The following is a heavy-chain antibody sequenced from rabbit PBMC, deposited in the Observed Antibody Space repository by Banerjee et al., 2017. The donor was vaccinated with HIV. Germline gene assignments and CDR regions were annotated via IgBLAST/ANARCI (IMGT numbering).Heavy chain of an antibody. V-gene: IGHV1S45*01. J-gene: IGHJ4*01. CDR1: GIDFSSDYW. CDR3: ARDLAAVTGWNFGL. Sequence: QEQLEESGGDLVKPGASLTLTCTASGIDFSSDYWICWVRQAPGQGLEWIACIYAGSGGNSDYANWAKGRFTISRTSSTTVTLQMTSLTAADTATYFCARDLAAVTGWNFGLWGPGTLVTVS. D-gene: IGHD7-1*01. CDR2: IYAGSGGNS.